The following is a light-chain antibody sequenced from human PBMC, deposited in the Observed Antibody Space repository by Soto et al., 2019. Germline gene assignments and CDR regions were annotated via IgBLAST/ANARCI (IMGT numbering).Light chain of an antibody. J-gene: IGLJ2*01. Sequence: SYELTQPLSVSVALGQTPRITCGGNNIGTKSVHWYQQKPGQAPVLVIYRDNNRPSGIPERFSGSNSGNTATLTISRAQAGDEADYSCQVWDSSTVVFGGGTKVTVL. CDR3: QVWDSSTVV. CDR1: NIGTKS. CDR2: RDN. V-gene: IGLV3-9*01.